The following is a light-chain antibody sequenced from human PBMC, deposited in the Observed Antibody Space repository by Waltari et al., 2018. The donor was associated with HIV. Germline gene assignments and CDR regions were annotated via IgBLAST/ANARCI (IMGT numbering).Light chain of an antibody. CDR3: MQALQAYS. J-gene: IGKJ2*01. CDR1: QTLLYRDGYKY. Sequence: DIVMTQSPLSLPVTPGESASISCRSSQTLLYRDGYKYWDWYQQKPGQSPRLLIYKTSNRASGVSDRFSGSASGTDFTLRISRVEAEDVGVYYCMQALQAYSFGQGTKLEIK. CDR2: KTS. V-gene: IGKV2-28*01.